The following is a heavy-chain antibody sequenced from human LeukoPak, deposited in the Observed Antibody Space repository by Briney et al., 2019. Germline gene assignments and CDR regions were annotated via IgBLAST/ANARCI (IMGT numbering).Heavy chain of an antibody. D-gene: IGHD5-24*01. CDR2: IYLDGRA. V-gene: IGHV3-66*01. Sequence: GGSLRLSCAASGFAVSSKYMNWVRQAPGKGLEWVTVIYLDGRADYADSVKGRFTISSDNSKNTVYLQMNSMKDEDTAVYYCARDAETSLANWGQGTLVTVSP. J-gene: IGHJ4*02. CDR3: ARDAETSLAN. CDR1: GFAVSSKY.